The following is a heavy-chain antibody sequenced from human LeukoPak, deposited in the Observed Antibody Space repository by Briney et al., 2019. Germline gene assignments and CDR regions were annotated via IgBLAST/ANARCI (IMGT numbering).Heavy chain of an antibody. CDR2: IFSGGST. CDR3: AKAGRYNWNYVDY. CDR1: GFTVSSNY. V-gene: IGHV3-53*01. Sequence: GGSLRLSCAASGFTVSSNYMSWVRQAPGKGLEWVSIIFSGGSTYYADSVKGRFTISRDNSKNTLYLQMNSLRAEDTAVYYCAKAGRYNWNYVDYWGQGTLVTVSS. J-gene: IGHJ4*02. D-gene: IGHD1-20*01.